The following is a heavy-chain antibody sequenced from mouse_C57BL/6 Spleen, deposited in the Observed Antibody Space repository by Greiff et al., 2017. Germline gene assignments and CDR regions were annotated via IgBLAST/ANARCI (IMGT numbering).Heavy chain of an antibody. V-gene: IGHV1-52*01. D-gene: IGHD1-1*01. J-gene: IGHJ1*03. Sequence: VQLQQPGAELVRPGSSVKLSCKASGYTFTSYWMHWVKQRPIQGLEWIGNIDPSDSETHYNQKFKDKATLTVDKSSSTAYMQLSSLTSEDSAVYYCARYYYGSSWYVDVWGTGTTVTVSS. CDR1: GYTFTSYW. CDR3: ARYYYGSSWYVDV. CDR2: IDPSDSET.